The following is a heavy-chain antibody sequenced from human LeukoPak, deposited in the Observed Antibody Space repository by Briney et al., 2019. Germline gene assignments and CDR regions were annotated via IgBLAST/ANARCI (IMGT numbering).Heavy chain of an antibody. V-gene: IGHV3-30*04. D-gene: IGHD2-2*01. CDR2: ISKDGKNK. CDR1: GFTFSGYV. J-gene: IGHJ4*02. Sequence: GGSLRLSCAASGFTFSGYVMRWVRQAPGKGLEWVAAISKDGKNKYYGDSVKGRFTISRDNSKNTLYLQMNSLRAEDTAVYYCAKDRGAYCSSTSCFYFDYWGQGTLVTVSS. CDR3: AKDRGAYCSSTSCFYFDY.